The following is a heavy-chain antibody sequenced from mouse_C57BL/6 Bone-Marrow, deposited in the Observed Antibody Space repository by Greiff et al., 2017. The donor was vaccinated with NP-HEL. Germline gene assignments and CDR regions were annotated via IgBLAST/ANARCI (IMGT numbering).Heavy chain of an antibody. J-gene: IGHJ3*01. CDR2: LSSGGSYT. CDR3: ARHDGYYKFAY. V-gene: IGHV5-6*01. Sequence: EVKLVESGGDLVKPGGSLKLSCAASGFTFSSYGMSWVRQTPDKRLEWVATLSSGGSYTYYPDSVKGRFTISRDNAKNTLYLQMSSLKSEDTAMYYCARHDGYYKFAYWGQGTLVTVSA. CDR1: GFTFSSYG. D-gene: IGHD2-3*01.